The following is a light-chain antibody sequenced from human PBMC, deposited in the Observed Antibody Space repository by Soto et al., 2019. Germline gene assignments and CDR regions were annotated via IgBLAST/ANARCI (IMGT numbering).Light chain of an antibody. CDR2: GVN. CDR3: SSYTPCSALQV. CDR1: ISDFVLYNY. J-gene: IGLJ1*01. V-gene: IGLV2-14*01. Sequence: QSALTQPASVSRPPGQPITISCSGTISDFVLYNYGSWYQQHPRKAPKLMIYGVNTRPSGVSNRFSGSKSGNTASLTISGLHADDEADYYCSSYTPCSALQVFGTGTKVTVL.